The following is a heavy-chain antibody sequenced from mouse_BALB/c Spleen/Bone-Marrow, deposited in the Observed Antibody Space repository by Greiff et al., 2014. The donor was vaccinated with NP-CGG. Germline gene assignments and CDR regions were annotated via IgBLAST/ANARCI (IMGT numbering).Heavy chain of an antibody. CDR3: ARDRDYYGSSYVGY. Sequence: EVKLVESGGGLVKPGGSLKLSCAASGFTFSDYYMYWVRQTPEKRLEWVATISDGGSYTYYPDSVKGRFTISRDNAKNNLYLQMSSLKSEDTAMYYCARDRDYYGSSYVGYWGQGTTLTVSS. J-gene: IGHJ2*01. CDR1: GFTFSDYY. D-gene: IGHD1-1*01. V-gene: IGHV5-4*02. CDR2: ISDGGSYT.